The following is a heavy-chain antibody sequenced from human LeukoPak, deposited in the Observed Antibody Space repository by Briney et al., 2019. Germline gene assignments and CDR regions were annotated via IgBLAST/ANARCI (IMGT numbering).Heavy chain of an antibody. J-gene: IGHJ6*03. CDR2: INQDGSEE. CDR1: GFTFSNFW. Sequence: GGSLRLSCAASGFTFSNFWMTWVRQAPGKGLEWVANINQDGSEEYYVDSVKGRFTISRDDAKNSLYLQMDSLRAEDTAVYYCARVSRGVVPAAKYYYMDVWGKGTTVTVSS. D-gene: IGHD2-2*01. CDR3: ARVSRGVVPAAKYYYMDV. V-gene: IGHV3-7*01.